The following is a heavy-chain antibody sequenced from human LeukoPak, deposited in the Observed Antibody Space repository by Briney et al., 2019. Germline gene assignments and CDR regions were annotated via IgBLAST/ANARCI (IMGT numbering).Heavy chain of an antibody. J-gene: IGHJ4*02. D-gene: IGHD4-17*01. CDR1: GFTFSSYA. CDR3: VKGIGYGDYVFDY. CDR2: ISSNGGST. Sequence: PGGSLRLSCSASGFTFSSYAMHWVRQAPGKGLEYVSAISSNGGSTYYADSVKGRFTISRDNSKNTLYLQMSSLRAEDTAVYYCVKGIGYGDYVFDYWGQGTLVTVSS. V-gene: IGHV3-64D*06.